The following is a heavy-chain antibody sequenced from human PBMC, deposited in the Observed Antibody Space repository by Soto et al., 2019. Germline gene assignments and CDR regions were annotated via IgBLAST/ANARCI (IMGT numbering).Heavy chain of an antibody. D-gene: IGHD6-13*01. CDR3: ARRIAAAGSPFDY. Sequence: EVQLVESGGGLVQPGGSLRLSCAASGFTFSSYWMSWVRQAPGKGLEWVANIKQDGSEKYYVDSVKGRFTMSRDNAKNSLYLQMNSLRAEDTAVYYCARRIAAAGSPFDYWGQGTLVTVSS. J-gene: IGHJ4*02. V-gene: IGHV3-7*03. CDR2: IKQDGSEK. CDR1: GFTFSSYW.